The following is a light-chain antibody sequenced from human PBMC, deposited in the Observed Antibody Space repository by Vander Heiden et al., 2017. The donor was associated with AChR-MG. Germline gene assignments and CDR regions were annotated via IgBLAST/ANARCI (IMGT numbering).Light chain of an antibody. CDR3: QSYDSSLSGWV. V-gene: IGLV1-40*01. CDR1: SSNIGAGYD. Sequence: QSVLTQPPSVSGAPRQRVPISCTGSSSNIGAGYDVHWYQQLPGTAPKLLIYGNSNRPSGVPDRFSGSKSGTSASLAITGLQAEDEADYYCQSYDSSLSGWVFGGGTKLTVL. J-gene: IGLJ3*02. CDR2: GNS.